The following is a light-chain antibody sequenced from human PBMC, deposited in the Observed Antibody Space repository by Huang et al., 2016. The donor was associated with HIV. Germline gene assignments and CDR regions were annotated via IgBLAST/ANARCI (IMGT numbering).Light chain of an antibody. Sequence: EIVLTQSPGTLSLSPGERATLSCRASQSISADYLAWYQQKPGQAPRLLIYAASSTATGIPDRFRGSGSVTDFTLTIYRLEPEDFAVYFCQQYAGSPWTFGQGTKVEIK. V-gene: IGKV3-20*01. CDR1: QSISADY. J-gene: IGKJ1*01. CDR3: QQYAGSPWT. CDR2: AAS.